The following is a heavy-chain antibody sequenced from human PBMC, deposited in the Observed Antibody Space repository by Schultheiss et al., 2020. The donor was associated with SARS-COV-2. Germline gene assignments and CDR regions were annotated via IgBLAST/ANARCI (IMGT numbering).Heavy chain of an antibody. CDR2: ISNSGNT. J-gene: IGHJ3*02. V-gene: IGHV4-59*08. CDR3: ARAMATTAFNI. Sequence: SETLSLTCAVYGGSFSGYYWSWIRQPPGKGLEWIGYISNSGNTNSNPSLKSRVTISVDTSKNQFSLKLNSVTAADTAVYYCARAMATTAFNIWGQGTMVTVSS. D-gene: IGHD5-24*01. CDR1: GGSFSGYY.